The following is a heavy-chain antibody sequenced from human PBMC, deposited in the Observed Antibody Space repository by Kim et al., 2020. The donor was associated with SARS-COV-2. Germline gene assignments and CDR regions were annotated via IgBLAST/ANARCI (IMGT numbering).Heavy chain of an antibody. Sequence: ASVKVSCKASGFIINNYAIHWVRQAPGQGLEWMGWINTNTGNPTYAQDFTGRFVFSLDTSASTVYLQISGLRSEDTALYYCARSRRNWDPDYWGPGTQVT. CDR1: GFIINNYA. V-gene: IGHV7-4-1*02. D-gene: IGHD1-1*01. CDR2: INTNTGNP. J-gene: IGHJ4*02. CDR3: ARSRRNWDPDY.